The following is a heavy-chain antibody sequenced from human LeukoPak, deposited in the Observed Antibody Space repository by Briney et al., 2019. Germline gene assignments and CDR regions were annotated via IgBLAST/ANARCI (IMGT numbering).Heavy chain of an antibody. V-gene: IGHV4-59*01. D-gene: IGHD3-10*01. J-gene: IGHJ4*02. CDR3: ARASGGDGSGSL. CDR1: GGSISGYY. CDR2: IYHTGSP. Sequence: PSETLPLTCSVSGGSISGYYWSWIREPPGKGLEWIGFIYHTGSPDYNPSLKSRVTISVDTSKNQFSLNLTSVTAADTAMYYCARASGGDGSGSLWGQGTLVTVSS.